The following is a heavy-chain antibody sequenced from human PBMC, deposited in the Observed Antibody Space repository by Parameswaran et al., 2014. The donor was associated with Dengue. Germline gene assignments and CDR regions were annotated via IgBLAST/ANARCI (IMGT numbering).Heavy chain of an antibody. D-gene: IGHD3-9*01. CDR2: IYYIGST. CDR3: ARDDWGYLFDS. J-gene: IGHJ5*01. Sequence: WIRQPPGKGLEWIGYIYYIGSTNYNPSLKSRVTISLDTSKNQFSLMLSSVTAADTAVYYCARDDWGYLFDSWGQGTLVTVSS. V-gene: IGHV4-59*01.